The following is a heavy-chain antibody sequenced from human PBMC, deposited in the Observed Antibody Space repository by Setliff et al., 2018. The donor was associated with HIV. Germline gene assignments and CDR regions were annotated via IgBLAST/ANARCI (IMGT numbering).Heavy chain of an antibody. Sequence: ASVKVSCKASGYTFTSYRINWVRQAPGQGLEWMGSMSPNSGNTHYAQKFRGRVTMTRNTSIGTAYMELSRLRSDDTAVYYCARDKGHTPMDYWGQGTLVTVSS. V-gene: IGHV1-8*02. CDR3: ARDKGHTPMDY. CDR2: MSPNSGNT. J-gene: IGHJ4*02. CDR1: GYTFTSYR. D-gene: IGHD5-18*01.